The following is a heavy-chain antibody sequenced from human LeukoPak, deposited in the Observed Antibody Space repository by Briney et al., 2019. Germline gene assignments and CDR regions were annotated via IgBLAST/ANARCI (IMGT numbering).Heavy chain of an antibody. CDR2: IDTAGDT. Sequence: GGSLRLSCAASGFTFSNYSMHWVRQATGKGLEWVSAIDTAGDTYYPGSVKGRFTISRENAKNSLYLQMNSLRAGDTAVYYCARDRSYGEIDYWGQGTLVTVSS. V-gene: IGHV3-13*01. D-gene: IGHD4-17*01. CDR1: GFTFSNYS. J-gene: IGHJ4*02. CDR3: ARDRSYGEIDY.